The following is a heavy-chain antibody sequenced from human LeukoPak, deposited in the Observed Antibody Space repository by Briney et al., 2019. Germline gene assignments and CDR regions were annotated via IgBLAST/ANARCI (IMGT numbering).Heavy chain of an antibody. CDR3: ARESPSSWNH. J-gene: IGHJ4*02. V-gene: IGHV3-21*01. CDR1: GFTFSSYR. CDR2: ISSSSSYI. D-gene: IGHD6-13*01. Sequence: PGGSLRLSCAASGFTFSSYRMNWVRQAPGKGLEWVSSISSSSSYIYYADSVKGRFTISRDNAKNSLYLQMNSPRAEDTAVYYCARESPSSWNHWGQGTLVTVSS.